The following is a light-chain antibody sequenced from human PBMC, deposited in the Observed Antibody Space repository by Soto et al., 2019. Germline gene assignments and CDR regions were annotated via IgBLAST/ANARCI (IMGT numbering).Light chain of an antibody. CDR2: SAS. CDR3: QQANSFPYT. V-gene: IGKV1-12*01. J-gene: IGKJ2*01. CDR1: QSISTW. Sequence: DIQMTQSPSSVSASVGDRVTITCRASQSISTWLAWYQQKPGKAPKLLIYSASSLQSGVPSRFSDSGSGTDFTLTISSLQPEDFAIYYCQQANSFPYTFGQGTKLEIK.